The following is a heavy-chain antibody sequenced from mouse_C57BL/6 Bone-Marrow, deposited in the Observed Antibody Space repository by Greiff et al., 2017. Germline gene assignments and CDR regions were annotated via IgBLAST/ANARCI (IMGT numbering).Heavy chain of an antibody. CDR2: ISSGGSYT. J-gene: IGHJ4*01. D-gene: IGHD2-4*01. CDR1: GFTFSSYG. CDR3: ARQGSTMITTGLNY. Sequence: EVKLMESGGDLVKPGGSLKLSCAASGFTFSSYGMSWVRQTPDKRLEWVATISSGGSYTYYPDSVKGRFTISRDNAKNTLYLQMSSLKSEDTAMYYCARQGSTMITTGLNYWGQGTSVTVSS. V-gene: IGHV5-6*01.